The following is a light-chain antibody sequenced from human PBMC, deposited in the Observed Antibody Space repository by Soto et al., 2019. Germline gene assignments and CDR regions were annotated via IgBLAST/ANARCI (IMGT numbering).Light chain of an antibody. CDR1: QSVNSN. Sequence: EIVMTQSPATLSVSPGERATLSCRASQSVNSNLAWYQQKPGQAPRLLIYGASTRATAIPARFSGSGSGTEFTLTISSLQSEDFAVYYCQQYNDWPPWTVGQGTKVEIK. CDR2: GAS. V-gene: IGKV3-15*01. CDR3: QQYNDWPPWT. J-gene: IGKJ1*01.